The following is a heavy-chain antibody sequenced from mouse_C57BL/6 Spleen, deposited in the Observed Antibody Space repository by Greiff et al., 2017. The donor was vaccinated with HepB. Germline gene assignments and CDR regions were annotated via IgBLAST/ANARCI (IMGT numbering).Heavy chain of an antibody. CDR2: INYDGSST. J-gene: IGHJ2*01. V-gene: IGHV5-16*01. CDR1: GFTFSDYY. CDR3: ARDRGDVGYFDY. Sequence: EVKLVESEGGLVQPGSSMKLSCTASGFTFSDYYMAWVRQVPENGLEWVANINYDGSSTYYLDSLKSRFIISRDNAKNILYLQMSSLKSEDTATYYCARDRGDVGYFDYWGQGTTLTVSS. D-gene: IGHD3-3*01.